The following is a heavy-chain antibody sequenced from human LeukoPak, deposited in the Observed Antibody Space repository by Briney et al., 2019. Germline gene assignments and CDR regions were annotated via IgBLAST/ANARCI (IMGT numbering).Heavy chain of an antibody. CDR2: ISSSGGTT. CDR1: GFTFSNYA. CDR3: AKDLGGRYFDWLIPGSDY. D-gene: IGHD3-9*01. Sequence: PGGSLRLSCAASGFTFSNYAMSWVRQAPGKGLEWVSAISSSGGTTYYADSVKGRFTISRDNSKNTLYLQMNSLRAEDTVVYYCAKDLGGRYFDWLIPGSDYWGQGTLVTVSS. J-gene: IGHJ4*02. V-gene: IGHV3-23*01.